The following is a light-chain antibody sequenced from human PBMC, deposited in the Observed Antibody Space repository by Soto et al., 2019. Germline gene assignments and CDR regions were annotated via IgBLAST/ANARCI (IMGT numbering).Light chain of an antibody. CDR1: QAVTGNY. CDR3: QQCGPSLRYT. V-gene: IGKV3-20*01. CDR2: GTS. Sequence: EVVLTQSPDTLSLSPGETATLSCRARQAVTGNYLPWYQQKPGQAPRLLIYGTSDRATCIPDRFSGSGSGTDFTLTISRLEPEDFAVYYCQQCGPSLRYTFGQGTKLEIK. J-gene: IGKJ2*01.